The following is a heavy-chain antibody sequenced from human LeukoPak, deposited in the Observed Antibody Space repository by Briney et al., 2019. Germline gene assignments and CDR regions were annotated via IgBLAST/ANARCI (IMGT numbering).Heavy chain of an antibody. V-gene: IGHV4-34*01. D-gene: IGHD3-10*01. CDR3: ARSRVTRYGSGSYGY. J-gene: IGHJ4*02. Sequence: SETLSLTCAVYGGSFSGYYWSWIRQPPGKGLEWIGEINHSGSTNYNPSLKSRVTISVDTSKNQFSLKLSSVTAADTAVYYCARSRVTRYGSGSYGYRGQGTLVTVSS. CDR1: GGSFSGYY. CDR2: INHSGST.